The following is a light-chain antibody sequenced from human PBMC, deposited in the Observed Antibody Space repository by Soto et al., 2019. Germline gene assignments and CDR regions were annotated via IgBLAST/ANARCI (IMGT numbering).Light chain of an antibody. J-gene: IGLJ1*01. V-gene: IGLV2-8*01. CDR2: EVT. CDR1: SSDVGGYNF. CDR3: SSYAGTKNYV. Sequence: QSALAQPPSASGSPGQSVTISCTGTSSDVGGYNFVSWYQQHPGKAPKLMIYEVTKRPSGVPARFSGSKSGNTASLTVSGLQSEDEADYYCSSYAGTKNYVFGTGTKVTVL.